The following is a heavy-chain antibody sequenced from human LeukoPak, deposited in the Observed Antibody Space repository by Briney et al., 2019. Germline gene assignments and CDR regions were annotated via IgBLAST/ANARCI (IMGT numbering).Heavy chain of an antibody. Sequence: ASVEVSCKASGYTFTGYYMHWVRQAPGQGLEWMGWINPNSGGTNYAQKFQGRVTMTRDTSISTAYMELSRLRSDDTAVYYCARSDYYGSGSYYEVDYWGQGTLVTVSP. D-gene: IGHD3-10*01. CDR1: GYTFTGYY. CDR2: INPNSGGT. J-gene: IGHJ4*02. V-gene: IGHV1-2*02. CDR3: ARSDYYGSGSYYEVDY.